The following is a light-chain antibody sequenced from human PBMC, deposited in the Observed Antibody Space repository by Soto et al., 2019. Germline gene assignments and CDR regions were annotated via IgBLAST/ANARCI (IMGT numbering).Light chain of an antibody. Sequence: EIVLTQSPGTLSLYPGERATLSCRASQSVSSSYLAWYQQKPGQAPRLLIYGASSRATGIPDRFSGSGSGTDFTLAMRSLEPEDCAVYYCQEYGSAPLPCGGGTKVEIK. CDR3: QEYGSAPLP. CDR2: GAS. V-gene: IGKV3-20*01. CDR1: QSVSSSY. J-gene: IGKJ4*01.